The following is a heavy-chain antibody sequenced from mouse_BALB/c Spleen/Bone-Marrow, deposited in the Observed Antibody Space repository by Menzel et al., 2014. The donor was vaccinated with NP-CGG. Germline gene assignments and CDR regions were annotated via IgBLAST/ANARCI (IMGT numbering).Heavy chain of an antibody. Sequence: VQLQQSGTVLARPGAAVKMSCKASGYTFSNYWMHWVNQRPGQGLEWIGTIYPGNSDTTYNQKFKGKAKLTAVTSTSTAYMDLSSLTNEDPAVYYCTTLARTNFDYWGQGTTLTVSS. V-gene: IGHV1-5*01. CDR3: TTLARTNFDY. CDR1: GYTFSNYW. CDR2: IYPGNSDT. J-gene: IGHJ2*01. D-gene: IGHD3-1*01.